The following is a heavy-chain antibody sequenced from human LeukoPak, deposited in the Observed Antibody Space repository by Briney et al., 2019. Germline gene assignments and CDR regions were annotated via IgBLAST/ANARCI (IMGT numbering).Heavy chain of an antibody. CDR3: ARGSSSWGGDYFDY. J-gene: IGHJ4*02. V-gene: IGHV1-8*01. D-gene: IGHD6-13*01. Sequence: ASVKVSCKASGYTFTSYDINWVRQATGQGLEWMGWMNPNSGNTGYAQKFQGRDTMTRNTSISTAYMELSSLRSEDTAVYYCARGSSSWGGDYFDYWGQGTLVTVSS. CDR1: GYTFTSYD. CDR2: MNPNSGNT.